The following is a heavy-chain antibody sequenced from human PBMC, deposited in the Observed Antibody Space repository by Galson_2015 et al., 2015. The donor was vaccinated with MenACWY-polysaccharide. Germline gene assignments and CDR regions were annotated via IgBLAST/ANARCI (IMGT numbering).Heavy chain of an antibody. D-gene: IGHD2/OR15-2a*01. CDR1: GASISYSNYY. V-gene: IGHV4-39*07. Sequence: ETLSLTCTVTGASISYSNYYWGWLRQLPGKGLEWIGSIFYDGRTFYNPSFESRAAVSADTSRSQFFLDLNSMTAADTAVYYCAKAAHLEPFTIWGQGAMVVVSS. J-gene: IGHJ3*02. CDR2: IFYDGRT. CDR3: AKAAHLEPFTI.